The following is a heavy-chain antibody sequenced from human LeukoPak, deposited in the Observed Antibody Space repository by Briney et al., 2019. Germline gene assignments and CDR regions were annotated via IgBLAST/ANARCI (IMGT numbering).Heavy chain of an antibody. CDR3: ARVCGSTSCYSDDAFDI. Sequence: SETLSLTCTVSGGSISSHYWSWIRQPPGKGLEWIGYIYYSGSTNYNPFLKSRVTISVDTSKNQFSLRLSSVTAADTAVYYCARVCGSTSCYSDDAFDIWGQGTMVTVSS. D-gene: IGHD2-2*01. V-gene: IGHV4-59*11. CDR1: GGSISSHY. J-gene: IGHJ3*02. CDR2: IYYSGST.